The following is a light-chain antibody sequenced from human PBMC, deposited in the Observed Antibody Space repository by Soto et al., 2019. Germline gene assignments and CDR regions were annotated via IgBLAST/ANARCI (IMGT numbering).Light chain of an antibody. V-gene: IGLV4-69*01. J-gene: IGLJ2*01. Sequence: QSVLTQSPSASASLGASVKLTCTLSSGQSTYAIAWHQQQPEKGPRYLMKLNSDGSHSKGDGIPDRFSGSSSGAERYLTISSLQPEDEADYSCQTWGTGIVLFGGGTTVTVL. CDR2: LNSDGSH. CDR3: QTWGTGIVL. CDR1: SGQSTYA.